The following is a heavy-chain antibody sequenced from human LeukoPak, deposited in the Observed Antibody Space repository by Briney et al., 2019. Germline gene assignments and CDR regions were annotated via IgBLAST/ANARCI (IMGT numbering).Heavy chain of an antibody. V-gene: IGHV4-30-2*01. CDR3: ARGRDFDY. CDR2: IYHGGST. J-gene: IGHJ4*02. Sequence: SQTLSLTCAVSGGSISSGGYSWSWIRQPPGKGLEWIGYIYHGGSTYYNPSLKSRVTISVDRSKNQFSLKLSSVTAADTAVYYCARGRDFDYWGQGTLVTVSS. CDR1: GGSISSGGYS.